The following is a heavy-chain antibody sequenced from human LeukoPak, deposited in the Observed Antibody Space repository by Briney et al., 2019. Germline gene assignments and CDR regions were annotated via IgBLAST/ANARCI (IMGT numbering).Heavy chain of an antibody. V-gene: IGHV4-59*12. D-gene: IGHD1-26*01. CDR2: IYYSGST. J-gene: IGHJ5*02. CDR1: GGSISNYY. Sequence: SETLSLTCTVSGGSISNYYWSWIRQPPGKRLEWVGYIYYSGSTNYNPSLKSRVTISVDTSKNQFSLKLSSVTAADTAVYYCARDSELRWFDPWGQGTLVTVSS. CDR3: ARDSELRWFDP.